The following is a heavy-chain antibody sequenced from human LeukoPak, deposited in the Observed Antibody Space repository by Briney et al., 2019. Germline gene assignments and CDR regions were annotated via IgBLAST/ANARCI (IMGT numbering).Heavy chain of an antibody. CDR2: ISPNADRT. Sequence: GGSLRLSCAASGFTFGSYAVSCVRQSPGKGLEWVSFISPNADRTSRADSVEGRSTISRDNPRNTLYLQMNSLRDDDTAVYYCAIMHGYYDGSGYWVQWGQGTLVTVSS. D-gene: IGHD3-22*01. CDR3: AIMHGYYDGSGYWVQ. J-gene: IGHJ4*02. CDR1: GFTFGSYA. V-gene: IGHV3-23*01.